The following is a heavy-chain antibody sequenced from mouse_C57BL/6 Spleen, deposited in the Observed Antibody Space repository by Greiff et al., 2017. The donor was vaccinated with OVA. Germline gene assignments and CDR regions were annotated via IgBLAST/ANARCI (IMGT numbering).Heavy chain of an antibody. CDR2: ISSGGSYT. D-gene: IGHD2-5*01. J-gene: IGHJ2*01. V-gene: IGHV5-6*01. CDR1: GFTFSSYG. CDR3: AKYYYSNYFDY. Sequence: EVNLVESGGDLVKPGGSLKLSCAASGFTFSSYGMSWVRQTPDKRLEWVATISSGGSYTYYPDSVKGRFTISRDNAKNTLYLQMSSLKSEDTAMYYCAKYYYSNYFDYWGQGTTLTVSS.